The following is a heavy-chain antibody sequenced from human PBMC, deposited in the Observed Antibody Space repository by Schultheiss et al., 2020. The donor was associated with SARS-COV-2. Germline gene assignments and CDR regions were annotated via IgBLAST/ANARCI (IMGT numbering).Heavy chain of an antibody. CDR3: AGGWYEDY. D-gene: IGHD6-13*01. Sequence: SETLSLTCAVYGGSFSGYYWSWIRQPPGKGLEWIGSIYYSGSTYYNPSLKSRVTISVDTSKNQFSLKLSSVTAADTAVYYCAGGWYEDYWGQGTLVTVSS. J-gene: IGHJ4*02. CDR2: IYYSGST. CDR1: GGSFSGYY. V-gene: IGHV4-34*01.